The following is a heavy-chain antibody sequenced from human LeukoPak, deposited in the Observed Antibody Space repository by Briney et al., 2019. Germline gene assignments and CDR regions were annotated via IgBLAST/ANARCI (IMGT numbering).Heavy chain of an antibody. CDR2: INPNNGDT. CDR1: GYASIGYY. J-gene: IGHJ6*03. V-gene: IGHV1-2*06. D-gene: IGHD4-11*01. CDR3: ARSVYSLSAGGVHYYLDV. Sequence: ASVKVSCKASGYASIGYYLHWVRQDPGQGLEWMGQINPNNGDTNYAQKFQGRVTMTRDRSISTAYIEVARLRSDDTAVYYCARSVYSLSAGGVHYYLDVWGRGTTVTVSS.